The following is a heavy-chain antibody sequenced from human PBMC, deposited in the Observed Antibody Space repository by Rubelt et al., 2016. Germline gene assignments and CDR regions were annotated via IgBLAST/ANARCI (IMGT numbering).Heavy chain of an antibody. CDR3: ARGTMGARIQLLLRDGMDV. J-gene: IGHJ6*02. CDR2: INSDGSNT. V-gene: IGHV3-74*01. D-gene: IGHD5-18*01. CDR1: TFSSYW. Sequence: TFSSYWMHWVRQAPGKGLVWVSRINSDGSNTNYADSVKGRFTISRDNSKNTLYLQMNSLRVEDTAVYYCARGTMGARIQLLLRDGMDVWGQGTTVTVSS.